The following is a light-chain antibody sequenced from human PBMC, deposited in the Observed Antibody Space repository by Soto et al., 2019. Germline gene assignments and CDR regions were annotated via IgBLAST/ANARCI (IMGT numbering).Light chain of an antibody. CDR1: QGVSSY. V-gene: IGKV3-11*01. Sequence: EIVLTQSPATLSFSPGERSTLSCRSSQGVSSYLAWYLQKPGQAPRLLIYDASNRATGIPARFSGSGSGTDFTLTISSLEPEDFAVYYCQQRSNWPPEITFGQGTRLEIK. CDR3: QQRSNWPPEIT. J-gene: IGKJ5*01. CDR2: DAS.